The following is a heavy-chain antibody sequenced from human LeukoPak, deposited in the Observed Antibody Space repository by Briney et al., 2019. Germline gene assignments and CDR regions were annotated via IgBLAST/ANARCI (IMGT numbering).Heavy chain of an antibody. D-gene: IGHD5-12*01. V-gene: IGHV3-30*03. CDR3: ARDGHVATIPRYWYFDL. Sequence: GGSLRLSCAASGFTFSSYGMHWVRQAPGKGLEWVAVISYDGSNKYYADSVKGRFTISRDNAKNSLYLQMNSLRAEGTAVYYCARDGHVATIPRYWYFDLWGRGTLVTVSS. CDR1: GFTFSSYG. CDR2: ISYDGSNK. J-gene: IGHJ2*01.